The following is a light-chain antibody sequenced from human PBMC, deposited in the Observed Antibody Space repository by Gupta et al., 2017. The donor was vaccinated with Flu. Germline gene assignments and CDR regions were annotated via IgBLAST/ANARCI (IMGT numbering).Light chain of an antibody. CDR1: QSLLHSNGYTY. Sequence: DIVMTQSPLSLPVTPGEPASLSCRSSQSLLHSNGYTYLDWYLQKPGQSPQLLIYLDSNRAYAITDRFSRSGSGKHFTLKIIRGEDDDVGVYYFRQAPQIITFGQGTRLEIK. V-gene: IGKV2-28*01. CDR3: RQAPQIIT. CDR2: LDS. J-gene: IGKJ5*01.